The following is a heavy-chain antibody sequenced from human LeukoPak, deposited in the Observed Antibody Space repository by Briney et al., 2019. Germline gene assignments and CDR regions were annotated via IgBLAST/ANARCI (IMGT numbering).Heavy chain of an antibody. D-gene: IGHD2-2*01. Sequence: GGSLRLSCAASGFTFSSYAMSWVRQAPGKGLEWVSAISGSGGSTYYADSVKGRFTISRDNSKNTLYLQMNSLRAEDTAVYYCAKGAVVVPAAIGAFYDYWGKGTLVTVSS. V-gene: IGHV3-23*01. CDR3: AKGAVVVPAAIGAFYDY. CDR1: GFTFSSYA. CDR2: ISGSGGST. J-gene: IGHJ4*02.